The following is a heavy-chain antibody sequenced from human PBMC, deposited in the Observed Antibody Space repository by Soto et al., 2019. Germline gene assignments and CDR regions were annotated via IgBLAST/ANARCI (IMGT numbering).Heavy chain of an antibody. CDR1: GGSISSGGYY. J-gene: IGHJ3*02. Sequence: SETLSLTCTVSGGSISSGGYYWSWIRQHPGKGLEWIGYIYYSGSTYYNPSLKSRVTISVDTSKNQFSLKLSSVTAADTAVYYCARAGRSMIVVATYAFDIWGQGTMVTVSS. CDR2: IYYSGST. D-gene: IGHD3-22*01. CDR3: ARAGRSMIVVATYAFDI. V-gene: IGHV4-31*03.